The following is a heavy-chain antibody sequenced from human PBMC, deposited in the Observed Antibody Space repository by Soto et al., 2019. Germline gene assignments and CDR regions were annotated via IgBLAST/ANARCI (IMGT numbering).Heavy chain of an antibody. Sequence: GGSLRLSCAASGFTFSSYAMSWVRQAPGKGLEWVSAISGSGGSTYYADSVKGRFTISRDNSKNTLYLQMNSLRAEDTAVYYCAKDLGQGLLYDILTGLISWGQGTLVTV. D-gene: IGHD3-9*01. J-gene: IGHJ5*02. V-gene: IGHV3-23*01. CDR1: GFTFSSYA. CDR2: ISGSGGST. CDR3: AKDLGQGLLYDILTGLIS.